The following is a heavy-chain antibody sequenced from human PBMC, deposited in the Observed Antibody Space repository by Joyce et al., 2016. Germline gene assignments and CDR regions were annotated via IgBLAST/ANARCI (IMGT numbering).Heavy chain of an antibody. CDR2: IFYRWST. V-gene: IGHV4-30-4*01. CDR1: GGFISSGDYY. Sequence: QVQLQESGPGLVKPSETLSLTCTVAGGFISSGDYYWSWLRQSPGKGLEWIGYIFYRWSTNYNPSLKSRVTISVDTSKNQFSLKLSSVTAADTAVYYCARVDDVWSGYSFIGDYWGQGILVTVSS. J-gene: IGHJ4*02. CDR3: ARVDDVWSGYSFIGDY. D-gene: IGHD3-3*01.